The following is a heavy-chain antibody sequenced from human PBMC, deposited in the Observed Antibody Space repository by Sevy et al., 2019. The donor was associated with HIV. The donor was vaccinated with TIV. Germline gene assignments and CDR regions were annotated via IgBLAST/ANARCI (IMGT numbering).Heavy chain of an antibody. CDR3: ARVKVISRGWYGGAFDI. V-gene: IGHV1-2*02. D-gene: IGHD6-19*01. CDR1: GYTFTGYY. Sequence: ASVKVSCKASGYTFTGYYMHWVRQAPGQGLEWMGWINPNSGGTNYAQKFQGRVTMTRDTSISTAYMELSRLGSDDTAVYYCARVKVISRGWYGGAFDIWGQGTMVTVSS. CDR2: INPNSGGT. J-gene: IGHJ3*02.